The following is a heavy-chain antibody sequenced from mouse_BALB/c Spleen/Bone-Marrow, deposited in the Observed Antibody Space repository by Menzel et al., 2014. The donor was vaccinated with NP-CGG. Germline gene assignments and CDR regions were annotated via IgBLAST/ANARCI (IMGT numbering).Heavy chain of an antibody. Sequence: EVKLLESGGDLVKPGGSLKLSCAASGFTFSNYGMSWVRQTPDKRLEWVATISSGGSYTYYPDSVKGRFTISRDNAKNTLYLQTSSLKSEDTAMYYCARRDGGPMDYWGQGTSVTVSS. CDR2: ISSGGSYT. CDR1: GFTFSNYG. D-gene: IGHD2-3*01. J-gene: IGHJ4*01. CDR3: ARRDGGPMDY. V-gene: IGHV5-6*02.